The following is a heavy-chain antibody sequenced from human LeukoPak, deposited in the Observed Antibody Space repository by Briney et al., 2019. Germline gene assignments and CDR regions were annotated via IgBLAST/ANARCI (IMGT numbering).Heavy chain of an antibody. CDR2: IYSGGST. Sequence: GGSLRLSCAASGFTFSSYWMSWVRQAPGKGLEWVSVIYSGGSTYYADSVKGRFTISRDNSKNTLYLQMNSLRAEDTAVYYCARSNSSGWYWDYYYYGMDVWGQGTTVTVSS. V-gene: IGHV3-66*01. J-gene: IGHJ6*02. CDR3: ARSNSSGWYWDYYYYGMDV. D-gene: IGHD6-19*01. CDR1: GFTFSSYW.